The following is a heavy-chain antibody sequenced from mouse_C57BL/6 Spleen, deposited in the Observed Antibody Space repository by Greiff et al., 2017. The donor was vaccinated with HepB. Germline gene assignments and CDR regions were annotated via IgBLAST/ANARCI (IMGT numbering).Heavy chain of an antibody. D-gene: IGHD1-1*01. V-gene: IGHV1-69*01. Sequence: VQLQQPGAELVMPGASVKLSCKASGYTFTSYWMHWVKQRPGQGLEWIGEIDPSDSYTNYNQKFKGKSTLTVDKSSSPAYMQLSSLTSEDSAVYYCARYDYGSSYGYWGQGTTLTVSS. CDR3: ARYDYGSSYGY. CDR2: IDPSDSYT. J-gene: IGHJ2*01. CDR1: GYTFTSYW.